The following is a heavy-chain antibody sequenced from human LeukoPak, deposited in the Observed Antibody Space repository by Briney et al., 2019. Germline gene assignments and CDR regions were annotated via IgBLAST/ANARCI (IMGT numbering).Heavy chain of an antibody. CDR1: GFTFSSCG. V-gene: IGHV3-30*02. CDR2: IRYDGSNK. CDR3: AKTGGLGYCSGGSCYLVDY. D-gene: IGHD2-15*01. Sequence: GGSLRLSCAASGFTFSSCGMHWVRQAPGKGLEWVAFIRYDGSNKYYADSVKGRFTISRDNSKSTLYLQMNSLRAEDTAVYYCAKTGGLGYCSGGSCYLVDYWGQGTLVTVSS. J-gene: IGHJ4*02.